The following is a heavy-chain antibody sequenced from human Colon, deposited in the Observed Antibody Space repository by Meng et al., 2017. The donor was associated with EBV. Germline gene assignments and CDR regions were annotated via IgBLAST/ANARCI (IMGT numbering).Heavy chain of an antibody. CDR2: IYYSGST. CDR1: GGSVSSGGYY. V-gene: IGHV4-31*03. Sequence: VHVQESGPGLVKPSQTRSLTCPVSGGSVSSGGYYWTWIRQHPGKGLEWFGHIYYSGSTFYNPSLKRRVIISIDTSKNQFSLNLRSVTAADTAVYYCARVSSGWDYFDYWGQGTLVTSPQ. J-gene: IGHJ4*02. CDR3: ARVSSGWDYFDY. D-gene: IGHD6-19*01.